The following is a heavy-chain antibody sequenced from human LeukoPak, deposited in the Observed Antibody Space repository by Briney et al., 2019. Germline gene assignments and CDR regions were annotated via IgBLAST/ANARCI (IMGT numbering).Heavy chain of an antibody. D-gene: IGHD2-2*01. CDR1: GGSISSYY. J-gene: IGHJ6*02. V-gene: IGHV4-59*01. CDR2: IYYSGST. Sequence: PSETLSLTCTVSGGSISSYYWSWIRQPPGKGLEWIGYIYYSGSTNYNPSLKSRATISVDTSKNQFSLKLSSVTAADTAVYYCARLNPRYCSSTSCRRDYYYGMDVWGQGTTVTVSS. CDR3: ARLNPRYCSSTSCRRDYYYGMDV.